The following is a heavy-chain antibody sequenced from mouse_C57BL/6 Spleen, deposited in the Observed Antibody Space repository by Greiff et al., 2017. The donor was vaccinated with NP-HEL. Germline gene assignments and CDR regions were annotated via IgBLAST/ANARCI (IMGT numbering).Heavy chain of an antibody. V-gene: IGHV1-64*01. CDR1: GYTFTSYW. Sequence: QVQLQQPGAELVKPGASVKLSCKASGYTFTSYWMHWVKQRPGQGLEWIGMIHPNRGSTTYNEKFKSKATLTVDKSSSTAYMQRSSLTSEDSAVYYGAGDLDVWFAYWGQGTLVTVSA. CDR3: AGDLDVWFAY. J-gene: IGHJ3*01. D-gene: IGHD3-3*01. CDR2: IHPNRGST.